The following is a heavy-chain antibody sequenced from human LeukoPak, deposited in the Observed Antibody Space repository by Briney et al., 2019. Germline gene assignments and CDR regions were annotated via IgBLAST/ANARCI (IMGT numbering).Heavy chain of an antibody. J-gene: IGHJ4*02. V-gene: IGHV3-13*01. Sequence: GESLRLSCAASGFTFSSYDMHWVRQAPGKGLEWVSAIGTAGDTYYPGSVKGRFTISRENAKNSLYLQMNSLRAGDTAVYYCARGAAAGIIDYWGQGTLVTVSS. D-gene: IGHD6-13*01. CDR1: GFTFSSYD. CDR3: ARGAAAGIIDY. CDR2: IGTAGDT.